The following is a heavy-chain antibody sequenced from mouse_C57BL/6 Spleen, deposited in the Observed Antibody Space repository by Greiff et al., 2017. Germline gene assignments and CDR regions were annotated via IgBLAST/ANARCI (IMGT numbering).Heavy chain of an antibody. Sequence: DVKLVEPGGGLVKPGGSLKLSCAASGFTFSSYAMSWVRQTPEKRLEWVATISAGGSYTYYPDNVKGRFTISRDNAKNNLYLQMSHLKSEDTAMYYFARDQGITTVVATDFDVWGTGTTVTVSS. CDR3: ARDQGITTVVATDFDV. V-gene: IGHV5-4*01. CDR2: ISAGGSYT. J-gene: IGHJ1*03. CDR1: GFTFSSYA. D-gene: IGHD1-1*01.